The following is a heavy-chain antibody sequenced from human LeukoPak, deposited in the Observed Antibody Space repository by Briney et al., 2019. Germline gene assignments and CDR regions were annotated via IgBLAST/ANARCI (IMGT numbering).Heavy chain of an antibody. CDR1: GGSFSGYY. CDR2: INHSGST. CDR3: ARGVNSMEFDY. V-gene: IGHV4-34*01. Sequence: PSETLSLTCAVYGGSFSGYYWNWIRQPPGKGLEWIGEINHSGSTNYNPSLKSRVTISVDTSKNQFSLKLSSVTAADTAVYYCARGVNSMEFDYWGQGTLVTVSS. J-gene: IGHJ4*02. D-gene: IGHD2/OR15-2a*01.